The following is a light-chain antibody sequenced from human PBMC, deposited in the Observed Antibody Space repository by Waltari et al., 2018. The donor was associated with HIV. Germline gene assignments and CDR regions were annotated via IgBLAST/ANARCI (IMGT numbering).Light chain of an antibody. V-gene: IGLV2-23*01. CDR2: EGN. Sequence: QSALTPPASVSGSPGQSITISCPGTSSDVGTYSLVSWYQHHPGKAPKLMIYEGNKRPSGVSNRFSGSKSGNTASLTISGLQAEDEADYYCSSYTSFSTVLFGGGTKLTVL. J-gene: IGLJ2*01. CDR1: SSDVGTYSL. CDR3: SSYTSFSTVL.